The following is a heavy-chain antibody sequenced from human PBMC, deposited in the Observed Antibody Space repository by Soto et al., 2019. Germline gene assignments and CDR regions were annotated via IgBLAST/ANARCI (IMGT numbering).Heavy chain of an antibody. J-gene: IGHJ5*02. CDR2: VYYSGST. Sequence: SETLSLTCTVSGGSIFSSYWTWIRQPPGKGLEWIGNVYYSGSTNYNPSLKSRIDISVDTSKNQFSLNLSSVTAADTAVYYCARVPPASSWFHXWGQGTLVTVSX. V-gene: IGHV4-59*01. CDR3: ARVPPASSWFHX. CDR1: GGSIFSSY.